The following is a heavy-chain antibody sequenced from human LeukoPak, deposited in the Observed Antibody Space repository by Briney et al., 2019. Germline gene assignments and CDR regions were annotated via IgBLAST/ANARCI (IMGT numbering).Heavy chain of an antibody. CDR3: AKEQHYDSSGYRPRRDYYYGTDV. J-gene: IGHJ6*02. CDR2: ISYDGSNK. CDR1: GFTFSSYG. V-gene: IGHV3-30*18. Sequence: GRSLRLSCAASGFTFSSYGMHWVRQAPGKGLEWVAVISYDGSNKYYADSVKGRFTISRDNSKNTLYLQMNSLRAEDTAVYYCAKEQHYDSSGYRPRRDYYYGTDVWGQGTTVTVSS. D-gene: IGHD3-22*01.